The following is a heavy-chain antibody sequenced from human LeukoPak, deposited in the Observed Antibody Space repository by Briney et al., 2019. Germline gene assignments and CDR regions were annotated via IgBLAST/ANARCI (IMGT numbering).Heavy chain of an antibody. D-gene: IGHD2-15*01. CDR1: GLTFSSYA. CDR3: ARSGTSWWYPAFDI. J-gene: IGHJ3*02. Sequence: GGSLRLSCAASGLTFSSYALNWVRQPPGKGLEWVASISGSGDDTYYPDSVKGRLTISRDISKNTLYLQMHSLRAEDTGIYYCARSGTSWWYPAFDIWGQGKMVTVSS. V-gene: IGHV3-23*01. CDR2: ISGSGDDT.